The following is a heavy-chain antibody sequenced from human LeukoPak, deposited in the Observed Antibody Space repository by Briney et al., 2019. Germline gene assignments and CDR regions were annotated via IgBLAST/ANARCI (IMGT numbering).Heavy chain of an antibody. V-gene: IGHV3-23*01. CDR2: ISGSGGST. CDR3: AKVVGAHCSGGSCILFDY. CDR1: GFTFSSYA. J-gene: IGHJ4*02. D-gene: IGHD2-15*01. Sequence: PGGSLRLSCAASGFTFSSYAMSWVRQAPGKGLEWVSAISGSGGSTYYADSVKGRFTISRDNSKNTLYLQMNSLGAEDTAVYYCAKVVGAHCSGGSCILFDYWGQGTLVTVSS.